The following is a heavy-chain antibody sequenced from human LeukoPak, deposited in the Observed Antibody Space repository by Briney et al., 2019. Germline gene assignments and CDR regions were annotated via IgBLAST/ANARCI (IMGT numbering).Heavy chain of an antibody. Sequence: GGSLRLSCAASGFTFSNYEMNWVRQAPGKGLECVADISGGGSRTYYADSVKGRFTIYRDNAKNSLYLQMNSLRVEDTAVYYCAREGNYYMDVWGKGTTVTISS. CDR3: AREGNYYMDV. CDR2: ISGGGSRT. J-gene: IGHJ6*03. V-gene: IGHV3-48*03. CDR1: GFTFSNYE.